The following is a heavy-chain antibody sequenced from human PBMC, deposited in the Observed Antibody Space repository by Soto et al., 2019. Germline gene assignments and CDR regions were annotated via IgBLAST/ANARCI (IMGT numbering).Heavy chain of an antibody. V-gene: IGHV3-72*01. CDR2: VRKKVNGYTT. D-gene: IGHD4-17*01. J-gene: IGHJ4*02. CDR3: AKVSTTFYFES. Sequence: GGSLRLSCAAFGFTFSDHYMDWVRQVPGKGLEWVGRVRKKVNGYTTEYAASVKGRFTISRDDSTNSMYLQMNSLKTEDTAVYFCAKVSTTFYFESWGQGTLVTVFS. CDR1: GFTFSDHY.